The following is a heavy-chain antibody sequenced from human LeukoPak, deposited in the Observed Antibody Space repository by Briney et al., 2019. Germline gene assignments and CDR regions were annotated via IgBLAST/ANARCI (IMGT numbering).Heavy chain of an antibody. J-gene: IGHJ3*02. CDR2: IYYSGST. CDR1: GGSISSYY. CDR3: ARQKPEDYYASSGYYYDAFDI. V-gene: IGHV4-59*08. D-gene: IGHD3-22*01. Sequence: SETLSLTCTVSGGSISSYYWSWIRQPPGKGLEWIGYIYYSGSTNYNPSLKSRVTISLDTSKNQFSLKLSSVTAADTALYYCARQKPEDYYASSGYYYDAFDIWGQGTMVTVSS.